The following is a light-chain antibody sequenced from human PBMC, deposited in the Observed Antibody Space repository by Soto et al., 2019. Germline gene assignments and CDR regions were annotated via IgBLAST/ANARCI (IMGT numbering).Light chain of an antibody. J-gene: IGKJ1*01. Sequence: DVVMTQSPLSLPVTLGQPASISCRSSQSLPYSNGNTYLHWFQQRPGQSPRRLIYKVFNRDSGVPDRFSGSGSGTDFTLKISRVEAEDVGVYYCMQGTHWPPTFGQGTRWISN. CDR3: MQGTHWPPT. CDR1: QSLPYSNGNTY. V-gene: IGKV2-30*01. CDR2: KVF.